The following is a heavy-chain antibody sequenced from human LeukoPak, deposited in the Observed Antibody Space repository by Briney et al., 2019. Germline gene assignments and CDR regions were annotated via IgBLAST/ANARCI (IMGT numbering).Heavy chain of an antibody. D-gene: IGHD3-10*01. Sequence: GGSLRLSCAASGFTVSSNYMSWVRQAPGKGLEWVSVIYSGGSTYYADSVKGRFTISRDNSKNTLYLQMNSLRAEDTAVYYCAREDYGYYGSGSSPPYWGQGTLVTVSS. CDR3: AREDYGYYGSGSSPPY. V-gene: IGHV3-66*01. J-gene: IGHJ4*02. CDR1: GFTVSSNY. CDR2: IYSGGST.